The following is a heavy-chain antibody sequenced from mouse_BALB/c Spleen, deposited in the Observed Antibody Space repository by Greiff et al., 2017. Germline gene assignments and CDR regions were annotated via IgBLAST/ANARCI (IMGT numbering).Heavy chain of an antibody. J-gene: IGHJ3*01. V-gene: IGHV3-2*02. D-gene: IGHD1-2*01. Sequence: VQLKESGPGLVKPSQSLSLTCTVTGYSITSDYAWNWIRQFPGNKLEWMGYISYSGSTSYNPSLKSRISITRDTSKNQFFLQLNSVTTEDTATYYCARGDYYGPWFAYWGQGTLVTVSA. CDR2: ISYSGST. CDR3: ARGDYYGPWFAY. CDR1: GYSITSDYA.